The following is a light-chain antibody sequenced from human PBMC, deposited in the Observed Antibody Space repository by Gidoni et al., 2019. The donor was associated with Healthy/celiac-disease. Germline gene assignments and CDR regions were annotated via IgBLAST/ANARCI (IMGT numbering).Light chain of an antibody. CDR3: QQYNSSPLT. Sequence: DIQMTQSPSTLSVSVGDRVTITCRASQSIRSWVAWDQQKPGKAPKPLIYEASSLESGVPTRFSGSGSGTEFTLTISSLQPDDFATYYCQQYNSSPLTFGGGTKVEIK. V-gene: IGKV1-5*01. CDR2: EAS. J-gene: IGKJ4*01. CDR1: QSIRSW.